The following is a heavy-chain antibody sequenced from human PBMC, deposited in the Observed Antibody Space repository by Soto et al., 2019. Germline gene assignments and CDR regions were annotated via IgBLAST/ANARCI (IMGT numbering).Heavy chain of an antibody. J-gene: IGHJ4*02. V-gene: IGHV4-31*03. CDR1: GASISSGRSY. CDR2: MFYSGST. D-gene: IGHD5-12*01. CDR3: ARDNGYGHFDS. Sequence: QVQLQESGPGLVKPSQTLSITCTVSGASISSGRSYWSWIRQHPGKGLEWIGYMFYSGSTYYHPSLKSRVNRSADTAKHQFSLRLTSVTPADTAMYYCARDNGYGHFDSWGQGTLVTVSS.